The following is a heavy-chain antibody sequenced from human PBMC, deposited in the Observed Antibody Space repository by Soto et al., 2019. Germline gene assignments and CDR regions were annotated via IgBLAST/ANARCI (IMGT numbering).Heavy chain of an antibody. CDR3: ARDLGGWPDY. CDR2: INAGNCNT. CDR1: GYTFTSYA. V-gene: IGHV1-3*01. D-gene: IGHD2-15*01. Sequence: GASVKVSCKASGYTFTSYAMHWVHHAPGQMIEWMGWINAGNCNTKYSQKFQGRVTITRDTSASTAYMELSSLRSEDTAVYYCARDLGGWPDYWGQGTLVTVSS. J-gene: IGHJ4*02.